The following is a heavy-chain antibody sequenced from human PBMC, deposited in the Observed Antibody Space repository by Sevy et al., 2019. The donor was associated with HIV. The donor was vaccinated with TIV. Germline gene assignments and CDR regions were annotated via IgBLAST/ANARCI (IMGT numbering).Heavy chain of an antibody. V-gene: IGHV3-23*01. CDR1: GFTFSTYA. J-gene: IGHJ6*02. D-gene: IGHD3-10*01. Sequence: GGSLRLSCAASGFTFSTYAMGWVRQAPGKGLDWVSAIDGSGGSTYYADSVRGRFTISRDNSKNTLYLQMNSLRAEDMDVYYCAKDETGFGDFEYPYDYYYFGMDVWGQGTTVTVSS. CDR3: AKDETGFGDFEYPYDYYYFGMDV. CDR2: IDGSGGST.